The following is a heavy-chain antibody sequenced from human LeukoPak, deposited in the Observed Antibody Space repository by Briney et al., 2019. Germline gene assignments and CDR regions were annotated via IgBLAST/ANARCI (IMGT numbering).Heavy chain of an antibody. D-gene: IGHD6-13*01. CDR3: ARGAAGSWYGTFDP. J-gene: IGHJ5*02. CDR2: IYDNGNT. CDR1: GGFLRSYY. Sequence: SETLSLTCTVSGGFLRSYYGSWIRQPPGKGLEWIGYIYDNGNTNYNPSLKSRVTISVDTSKTQFSLKLRSVTAADTAFYYCARGAAGSWYGTFDPWGQGTLVTVSS. V-gene: IGHV4-59*12.